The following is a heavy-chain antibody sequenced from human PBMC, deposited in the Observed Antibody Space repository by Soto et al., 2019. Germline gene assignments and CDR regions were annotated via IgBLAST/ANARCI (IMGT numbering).Heavy chain of an antibody. CDR3: ARSGDTAMVANYYYYYGMDV. J-gene: IGHJ6*02. CDR1: GYTFTSYA. V-gene: IGHV1-3*01. D-gene: IGHD5-18*01. Sequence: ASVKVSCKASGYTFTSYAMHWVRQAPGQRLERMGWINAGNGNTKYSQKFQGRVTITRDTSASTAYMELSSLRSEDTAVYYCARSGDTAMVANYYYYYGMDVWGQGTTVTVSS. CDR2: INAGNGNT.